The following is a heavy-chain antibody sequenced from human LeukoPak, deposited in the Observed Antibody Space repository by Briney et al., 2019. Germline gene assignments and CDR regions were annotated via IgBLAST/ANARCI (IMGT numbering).Heavy chain of an antibody. CDR1: GYTFTGYY. Sequence: ASVKVSCKASGYTFTGYYMHWVRQAPGQGLEWMGRINPNSGGTNYAQKFQGRVTMTRYTSISTAYMELSRLRSDDTAVYYCARVSRSYSSGWYSGDYWGQGTLVTVSS. V-gene: IGHV1-2*06. J-gene: IGHJ4*02. CDR2: INPNSGGT. D-gene: IGHD6-19*01. CDR3: ARVSRSYSSGWYSGDY.